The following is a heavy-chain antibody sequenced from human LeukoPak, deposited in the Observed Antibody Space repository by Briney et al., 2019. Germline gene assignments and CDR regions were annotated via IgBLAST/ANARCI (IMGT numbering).Heavy chain of an antibody. CDR1: GGSISSSSYY. J-gene: IGHJ4*02. Sequence: PSETLSLTCTVSGGSISSSSYYWGWIRQPPGKGLEWIGSIYYSGSTYYNPSLKSRVTISVDTSKNQFSLKLSSVTAADTAVYYCARDDRRYSGSYRNSGFDYWGQGTLVTVSS. V-gene: IGHV4-39*07. D-gene: IGHD1-26*01. CDR3: ARDDRRYSGSYRNSGFDY. CDR2: IYYSGST.